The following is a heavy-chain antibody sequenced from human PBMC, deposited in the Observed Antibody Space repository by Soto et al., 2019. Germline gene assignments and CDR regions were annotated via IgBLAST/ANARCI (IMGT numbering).Heavy chain of an antibody. CDR2: ISSNSSYI. J-gene: IGHJ6*02. D-gene: IGHD6-13*01. Sequence: GGSLRLSCAASGFTFSSYSMNWVRQAPGKGLEWVSSISSNSSYIYYADSVKGRFTISRDNSKNTLYLQMSSLRAEDTAVYYCVKASEDSSSLYWFPTTGYYGMDVWGQGTTVTVSS. V-gene: IGHV3-21*01. CDR3: VKASEDSSSLYWFPTTGYYGMDV. CDR1: GFTFSSYS.